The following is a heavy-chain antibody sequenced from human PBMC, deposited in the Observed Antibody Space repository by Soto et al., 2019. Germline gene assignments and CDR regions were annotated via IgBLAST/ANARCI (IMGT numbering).Heavy chain of an antibody. CDR2: FYHSGST. J-gene: IGHJ4*02. D-gene: IGHD6-13*01. CDR1: GGSISSGGYS. Sequence: SETLSLTCAVSGGSISSGGYSWSWIRQPPGKGLEWIGYFYHSGSTYYNPSLQSRVTISVDRSKDQFSLKLSYVTAADTAVYYCARLSRGAAAVFDYWGLGTLVTVSS. CDR3: ARLSRGAAAVFDY. V-gene: IGHV4-30-2*01.